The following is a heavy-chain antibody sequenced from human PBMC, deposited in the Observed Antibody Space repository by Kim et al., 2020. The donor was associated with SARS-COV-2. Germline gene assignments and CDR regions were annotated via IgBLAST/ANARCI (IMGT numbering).Heavy chain of an antibody. CDR2: ISGSGGST. J-gene: IGHJ6*02. CDR1: GFTFSSYA. CDR3: AKDELEAMATEKYYYYYGMDV. V-gene: IGHV3-23*01. D-gene: IGHD5-18*01. Sequence: GGSLRLSCAASGFTFSSYAMSWVRQAPGKGLEWVSAISGSGGSTYYADSVKGRFTISRDNSKNTLYLQMNSLRAEDTAVYYCAKDELEAMATEKYYYYYGMDVWGQGTTVTVSS.